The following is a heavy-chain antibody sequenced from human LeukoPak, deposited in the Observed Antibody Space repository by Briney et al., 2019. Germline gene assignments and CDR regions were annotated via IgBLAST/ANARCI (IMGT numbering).Heavy chain of an antibody. V-gene: IGHV1-69*10. Sequence: GASVKVSCKASGDTFSSYAISWVRQAPGQGLEWMGGIIPILGIANYAQKFQGRVTITADKSTSTAYMELSSLRSEDTAVYYCASSVGAMVTYYYYGMDVWGQGTTVTVSS. D-gene: IGHD5-18*01. CDR3: ASSVGAMVTYYYYGMDV. CDR2: IIPILGIA. J-gene: IGHJ6*02. CDR1: GDTFSSYA.